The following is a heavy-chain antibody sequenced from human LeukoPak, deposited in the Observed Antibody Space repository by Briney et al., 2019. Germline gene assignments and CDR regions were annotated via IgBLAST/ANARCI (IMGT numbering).Heavy chain of an antibody. CDR2: IYYSGST. CDR1: GGSISSSSYY. V-gene: IGHV4-39*01. Sequence: SETLSLTCTVSGGSISSSSYYWGWIRQPPGKGLEWIGSIYYSGSTYYNPSLKSRVTISVDTSKNQFSLKLSSVTAADTAVYYCASVDYGSGSYPDWGQGTLVTVSS. D-gene: IGHD3-10*01. CDR3: ASVDYGSGSYPD. J-gene: IGHJ4*02.